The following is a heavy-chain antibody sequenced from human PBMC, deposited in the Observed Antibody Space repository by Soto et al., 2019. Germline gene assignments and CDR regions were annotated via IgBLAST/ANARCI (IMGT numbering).Heavy chain of an antibody. J-gene: IGHJ6*03. Sequence: GASVKVSCKASGYTFTSYDINWVRQATGQGLEWMGWMNPNSGNTGYAQKFQGGVTMTRNTSISTAYMELSSLRSEDTAVYYCARVTSGYDGGYYYYYMDVWGKGATVTVSS. V-gene: IGHV1-8*01. CDR3: ARVTSGYDGGYYYYYMDV. CDR1: GYTFTSYD. CDR2: MNPNSGNT. D-gene: IGHD5-12*01.